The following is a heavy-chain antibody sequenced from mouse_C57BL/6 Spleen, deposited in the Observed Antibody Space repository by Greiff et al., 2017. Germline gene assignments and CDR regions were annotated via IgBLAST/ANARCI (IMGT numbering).Heavy chain of an antibody. V-gene: IGHV1-9*01. CDR2: ILPGSGST. D-gene: IGHD1-1*01. J-gene: IGHJ1*03. CDR1: GYTFTGYW. Sequence: VQLQQSGAELMKPGASVKLSCKATGYTFTGYWIEWVKQRPGHGLEWIGEILPGSGSTYYNEKIKGKATFTADTSSNTAYMQLSSLTTEDSAIYCCARDYGSSYRYFDVWGTGTTVTVSS. CDR3: ARDYGSSYRYFDV.